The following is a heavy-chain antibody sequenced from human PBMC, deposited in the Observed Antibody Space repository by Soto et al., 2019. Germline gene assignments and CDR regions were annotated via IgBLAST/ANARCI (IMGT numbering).Heavy chain of an antibody. D-gene: IGHD3-9*01. Sequence: SVKIDCKASGGTFSSYTISGVRQAPGQGLEWMGRIIPILGIANYAQKFQGRVTITADKSTSTAYMELSSLRSEDTAVYYCALDPTLTPGYWGQGTLVTVSS. CDR1: GGTFSSYT. V-gene: IGHV1-69*02. CDR2: IIPILGIA. J-gene: IGHJ4*02. CDR3: ALDPTLTPGY.